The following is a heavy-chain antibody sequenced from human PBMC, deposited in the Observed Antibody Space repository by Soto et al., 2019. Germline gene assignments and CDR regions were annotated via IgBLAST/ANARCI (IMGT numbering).Heavy chain of an antibody. Sequence: EVQLVESGGGLMRPGGSLRLSCTASGFTFDNYDMHWVRQRAGKGLEWVAAIGTTGHPYYPGSGKGRFTISRENVKNSLFLQVNDLKARDTAVYYCARGSSGWYADLDYWGHGTLVTVSA. V-gene: IGHV3-13*05. D-gene: IGHD6-19*01. CDR1: GFTFDNYD. CDR2: IGTTGHP. CDR3: ARGSSGWYADLDY. J-gene: IGHJ4*01.